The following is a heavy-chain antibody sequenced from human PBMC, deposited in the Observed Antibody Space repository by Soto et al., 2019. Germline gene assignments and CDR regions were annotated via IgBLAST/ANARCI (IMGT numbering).Heavy chain of an antibody. J-gene: IGHJ5*02. Sequence: GASVKVSCKASGYTFTSYGISWVRQAPGQGLEWMGWISAYNGNTNYAQKLQGRVTMTTDTSTSTAYMELRSLRSDDTAVYYCARSSYCSGGSCYYGSGNWFDPWGQGTLVTVSS. V-gene: IGHV1-18*01. CDR2: ISAYNGNT. D-gene: IGHD2-15*01. CDR1: GYTFTSYG. CDR3: ARSSYCSGGSCYYGSGNWFDP.